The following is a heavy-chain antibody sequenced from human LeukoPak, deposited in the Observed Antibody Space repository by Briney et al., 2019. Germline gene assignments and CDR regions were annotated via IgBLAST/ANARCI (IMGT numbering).Heavy chain of an antibody. CDR2: IYYSGST. J-gene: IGHJ4*02. CDR3: ARKAIAARPFDY. CDR1: GGSISNYY. Sequence: SETLSLTCTVSGGSISNYYWSWIRQPPGKGLEWIGYIYYSGSTNYNPSLKRRVTISVDTSKNQFSLKLSSVTAADTAVYYCARKAIAARPFDYWGQGTLVTVSS. V-gene: IGHV4-59*08. D-gene: IGHD6-6*01.